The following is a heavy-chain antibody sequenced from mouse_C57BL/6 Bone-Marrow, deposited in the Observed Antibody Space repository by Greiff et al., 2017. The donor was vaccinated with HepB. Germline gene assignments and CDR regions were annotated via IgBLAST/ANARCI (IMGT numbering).Heavy chain of an antibody. V-gene: IGHV1-81*01. CDR3: AREGVITTVVDHWYFDV. D-gene: IGHD1-1*01. CDR2: IYPRSGNT. CDR1: GYTFTSYG. J-gene: IGHJ1*03. Sequence: ESGAELARPGASVKLSCKASGYTFTSYGISWVKQRTGQGLEWIGEIYPRSGNTYYNEKFKGKATLTADKSSSTAYMELRSLTSEDSAVYFCAREGVITTVVDHWYFDVWGTGTTVTVSS.